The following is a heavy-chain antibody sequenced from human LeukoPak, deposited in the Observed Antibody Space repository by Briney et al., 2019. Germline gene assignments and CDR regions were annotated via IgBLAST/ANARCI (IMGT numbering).Heavy chain of an antibody. V-gene: IGHV3-21*01. Sequence: GGSLRLSCAASGFTFSGYSMNWIRQAPGKGLEWVSSISSSTSYIYYADSVKGRFTISKDNAKNSLYLQMNSLRAEDTAVYYCARAGGSTVSRSDYWGQGTLVTVSS. J-gene: IGHJ4*02. D-gene: IGHD4-17*01. CDR3: ARAGGSTVSRSDY. CDR2: ISSSTSYI. CDR1: GFTFSGYS.